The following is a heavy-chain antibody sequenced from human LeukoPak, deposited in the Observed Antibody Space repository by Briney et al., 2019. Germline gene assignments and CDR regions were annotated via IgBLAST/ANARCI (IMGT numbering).Heavy chain of an antibody. Sequence: PSETLSLTCTVSGYSISSGYYWGWIRQPPGKGLEWIGSIYYSGSTYYNPSLKSRVTISVDTSKNQFSLKLSSVTAADTAVYYCAHRPTSIAARPNYYYYMDVWGKGTTVTVSS. V-gene: IGHV4-38-2*02. J-gene: IGHJ6*03. CDR2: IYYSGST. D-gene: IGHD6-6*01. CDR1: GYSISSGYY. CDR3: AHRPTSIAARPNYYYYMDV.